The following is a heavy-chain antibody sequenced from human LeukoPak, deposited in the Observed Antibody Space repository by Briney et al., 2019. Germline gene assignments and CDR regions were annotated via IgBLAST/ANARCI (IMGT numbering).Heavy chain of an antibody. V-gene: IGHV4-30-2*05. CDR2: IYYSGST. D-gene: IGHD2-2*02. Sequence: SETLSLTCAVYGGSFSGYYWSWIRQPPGKGLEWIGYIYYSGSTYYNPSLKSQVTISVDTAKNQFSLKLSAVTAADTAVYYCARDTFCSSTSCNNYGGYYYYYMDVWGKGTTVTVSS. CDR3: ARDTFCSSTSCNNYGGYYYYYMDV. CDR1: GGSFSGYY. J-gene: IGHJ6*03.